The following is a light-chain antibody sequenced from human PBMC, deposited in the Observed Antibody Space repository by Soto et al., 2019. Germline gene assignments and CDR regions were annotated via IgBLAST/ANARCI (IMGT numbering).Light chain of an antibody. J-gene: IGKJ1*01. CDR1: QSLLYSSNNKNF. V-gene: IGKV4-1*01. CDR2: WAS. Sequence: DIVMTQSPDSLAVSLCERATINCRSSQSLLYSSNNKNFLAWYQQKPGQPPKLLIYWASTRESGVPDRFSGSGSGTDFTLTISSLQAEDVAVYYCQQCYSTTWTFGQGTKVDIK. CDR3: QQCYSTTWT.